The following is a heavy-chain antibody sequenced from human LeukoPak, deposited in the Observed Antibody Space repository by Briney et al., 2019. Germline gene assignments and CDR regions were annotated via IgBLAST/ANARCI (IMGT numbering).Heavy chain of an antibody. CDR1: GGSISSGSYY. CDR3: ARKAPYCSSTSCHYFYYYMDV. J-gene: IGHJ6*03. Sequence: PSQTLSLTCTVSGGSISSGSYYWSWIRQPAGKGLEWIGRIYTSGSTNYNPSLKSRVTISVDTSKNQFSLKLSSVTAADTAVYCCARKAPYCSSTSCHYFYYYMDVWGKGTTVTISS. D-gene: IGHD2-2*01. CDR2: IYTSGST. V-gene: IGHV4-61*02.